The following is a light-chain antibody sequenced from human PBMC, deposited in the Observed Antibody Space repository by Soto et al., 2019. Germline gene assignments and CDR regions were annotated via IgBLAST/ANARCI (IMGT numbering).Light chain of an antibody. Sequence: DVQMTQSPSSLSASVGDRVTISCRASEPIRSYLNWYQQEPGGAPKLLISVATKLQSGVPSRFSGSGSGTDFTLTISSLQLEDLATYYCQQTYNTPPWTFGQGTKLELK. CDR1: EPIRSY. J-gene: IGKJ1*01. CDR3: QQTYNTPPWT. V-gene: IGKV1-39*01. CDR2: VAT.